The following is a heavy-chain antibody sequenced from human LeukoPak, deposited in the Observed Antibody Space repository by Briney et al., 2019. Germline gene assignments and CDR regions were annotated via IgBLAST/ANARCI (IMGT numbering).Heavy chain of an antibody. V-gene: IGHV5-51*01. CDR3: ARRDHDYSLY. D-gene: IGHD2-15*01. CDR1: GYRFTSDW. J-gene: IGHJ4*02. CDR2: IYPGDSDT. Sequence: GESLKISCKASGYRFTSDWIAWVRQMPGKGLEWMGIIYPGDSDTRYSPSFQGQVIISADKSISTTYLQWSSLKASDTAVYYCARRDHDYSLYWGQGTLVTVSS.